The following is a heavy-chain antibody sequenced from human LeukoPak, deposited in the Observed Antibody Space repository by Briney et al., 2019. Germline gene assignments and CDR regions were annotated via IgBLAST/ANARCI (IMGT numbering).Heavy chain of an antibody. CDR1: GGYISSFY. D-gene: IGHD3-16*01. CDR3: ARSYVGLGYYYYMDV. CDR2: IYYSGST. J-gene: IGHJ6*03. V-gene: IGHV4-59*01. Sequence: SETLSLTCTVSGGYISSFYWSWIRQPPGKGLEWIGYIYYSGSTNYNPSLKSRVTISVDTSKNQFSLRLSSVTAADTAVYYCARSYVGLGYYYYMDVWGKGTTVTVSS.